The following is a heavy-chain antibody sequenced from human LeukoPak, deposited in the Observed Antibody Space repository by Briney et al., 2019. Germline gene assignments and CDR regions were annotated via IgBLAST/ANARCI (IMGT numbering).Heavy chain of an antibody. CDR3: ARGQDRITIFGVVISSYFDY. CDR2: IIPIFGTA. CDR1: GGTFSSYA. V-gene: IGHV1-69*01. Sequence: SVKVPCKASGGTFSSYAISWVRQAPGQGLEWMGGIIPIFGTANYAQKFQGRVTITADESTSTAYMELSSLRSEDTAVYYCARGQDRITIFGVVISSYFDYWGQGTLVTVSS. J-gene: IGHJ4*02. D-gene: IGHD3-3*01.